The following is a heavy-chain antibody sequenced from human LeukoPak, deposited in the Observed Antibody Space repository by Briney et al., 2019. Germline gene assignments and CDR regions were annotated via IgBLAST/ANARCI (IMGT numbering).Heavy chain of an antibody. CDR3: ARDRSTGFWSGLRSFDP. J-gene: IGHJ5*02. V-gene: IGHV4-34*01. D-gene: IGHD3-3*01. CDR2: INHSGST. Sequence: SETLSLTCAVYGGSFSGYYWSWIRQPPGKGLEWIGEINHSGSTNYNPSLKSRVTISVDTSKNQFSLKLSSVTAADTAVYYCARDRSTGFWSGLRSFDPRGQGTLVTVSS. CDR1: GGSFSGYY.